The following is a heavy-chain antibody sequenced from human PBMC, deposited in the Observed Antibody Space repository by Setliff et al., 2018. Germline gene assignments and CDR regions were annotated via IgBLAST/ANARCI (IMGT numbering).Heavy chain of an antibody. D-gene: IGHD6-19*01. Sequence: SETLSLTCTVSGDSISRYYWSWIRQPPGKGLEWIGYIQNGGNTKYNPSLGSRITMSVDTSKNQSSLKLSSVTAADTAVYYCARDQYTSGWYGPPESYFDCWGLGILVTV. CDR2: IQNGGNT. CDR1: GDSISRYY. V-gene: IGHV4-59*01. J-gene: IGHJ4*01. CDR3: ARDQYTSGWYGPPESYFDC.